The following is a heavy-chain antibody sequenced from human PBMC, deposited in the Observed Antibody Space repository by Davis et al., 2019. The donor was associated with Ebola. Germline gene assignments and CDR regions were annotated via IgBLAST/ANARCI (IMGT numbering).Heavy chain of an antibody. CDR1: GGSIISNYY. CDR3: ATSNWFDP. V-gene: IGHV4-39*01. CDR2: IYYDGTP. J-gene: IGHJ5*02. Sequence: SETLSLTCTVSGGSIISNYYWGWVRQSPGKGLEWIGSIYYDGTPYYNPSLKSRVTVSVDTSKNQFSLNLNSVTAADTSVYYCATSNWFDPWGQGTLVTVSS.